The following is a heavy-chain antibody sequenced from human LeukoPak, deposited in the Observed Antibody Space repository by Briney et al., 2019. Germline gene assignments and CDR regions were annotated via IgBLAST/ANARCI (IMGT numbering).Heavy chain of an antibody. CDR1: GVSISSGGYY. V-gene: IGHV4-31*03. J-gene: IGHJ5*02. CDR3: AGGAGRLWFPLDP. D-gene: IGHD3-10*01. Sequence: SETLSLTCTVSGVSISSGGYYWRWIRQHPGKGLEWIEYIYYSGSTYYNPSLKSRFTISVDTSKKQFSLKLRSVAAADTAVDYCAGGAGRLWFPLDPGGQGPVAPVSS. CDR2: IYYSGST.